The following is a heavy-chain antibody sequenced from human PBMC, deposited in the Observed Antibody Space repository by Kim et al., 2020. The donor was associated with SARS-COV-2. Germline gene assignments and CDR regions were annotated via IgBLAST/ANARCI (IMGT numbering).Heavy chain of an antibody. CDR1: GFTFSSYD. J-gene: IGHJ4*02. Sequence: GGSLRLSCAASGFTFSSYDMHWVRQATGKGLEWVSAIGTAGDTYYPGSVKGRFTISRENAKNSLYLQMNSLRAGDTAVYYCARGRDDSSHGAIDYWGQGTLVTVSS. D-gene: IGHD3-22*01. V-gene: IGHV3-13*01. CDR2: IGTAGDT. CDR3: ARGRDDSSHGAIDY.